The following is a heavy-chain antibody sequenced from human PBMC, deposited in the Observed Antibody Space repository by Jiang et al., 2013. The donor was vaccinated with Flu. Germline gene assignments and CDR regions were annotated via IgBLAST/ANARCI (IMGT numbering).Heavy chain of an antibody. CDR2: ILQSGSS. Sequence: SGSGLVKPSGTLSLTCAVSGASIDNSHWWCWVRQSPGKGLEWIGDILQSGSSNYNPSLKSRVAISIDESKNHFSLKLSSVTAADMAVYYCARVGSGGSFDYWGQGTLVTVSS. CDR1: GASIDNSHW. D-gene: IGHD2-15*01. CDR3: ARVGSGGSFDY. J-gene: IGHJ4*02. V-gene: IGHV4-4*02.